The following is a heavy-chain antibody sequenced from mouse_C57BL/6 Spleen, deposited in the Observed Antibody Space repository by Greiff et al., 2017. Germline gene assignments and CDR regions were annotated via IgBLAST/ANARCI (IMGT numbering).Heavy chain of an antibody. CDR1: GFTFSDYY. CDR2: ISNGGGST. CDR3: ARHSYDGYCDWYFDV. D-gene: IGHD2-3*01. V-gene: IGHV5-12*01. Sequence: EVKLVESGGGLVQPGGSLKLSCAASGFTFSDYYMYWVRQTPEKRLEWVAYISNGGGSTSYPDTVKGRFTISRDNAKNTLYLQMSRLKVEGTAMYYCARHSYDGYCDWYFDVWGTGTTVTVSA. J-gene: IGHJ1*03.